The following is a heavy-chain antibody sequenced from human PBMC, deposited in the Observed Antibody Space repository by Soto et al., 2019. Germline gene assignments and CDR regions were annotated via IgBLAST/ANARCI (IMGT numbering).Heavy chain of an antibody. J-gene: IGHJ5*02. CDR1: GFSLSTTAVG. CDR2: IYWDDDK. Sequence: QITLKESGPTLVKPTQTLTLTCTFSGFSLSTTAVGVGWIRQPPGKALEWLAIIYWDDDKHYSPSLKSRLTITKATSKNQVVLTMTNMDPVDTATYYCARLRWFGYLLPPDHWGQGTLVTVSS. CDR3: ARLRWFGYLLPPDH. D-gene: IGHD3-10*01. V-gene: IGHV2-5*02.